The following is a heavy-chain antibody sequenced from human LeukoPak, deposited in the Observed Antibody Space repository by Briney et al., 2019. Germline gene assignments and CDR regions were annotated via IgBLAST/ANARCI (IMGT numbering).Heavy chain of an antibody. J-gene: IGHJ6*03. CDR3: ARARRIWYGKDYYYYMDV. CDR1: GGSIRNYH. V-gene: IGHV4-59*01. CDR2: IYESGNS. D-gene: IGHD3-3*02. Sequence: SETLSLTCAVSGGSIRNYHWSWIRQPPGKGLEWIAYIYESGNSNYNPSLKSRVNTSVDTSKHHFSLRLTSVTAADTAVYFCARARRIWYGKDYYYYMDVWGKGATVIVSS.